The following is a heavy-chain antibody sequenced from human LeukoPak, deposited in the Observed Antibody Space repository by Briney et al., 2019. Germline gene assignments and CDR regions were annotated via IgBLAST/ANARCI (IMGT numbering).Heavy chain of an antibody. CDR2: INPNSGGT. D-gene: IGHD3-22*01. CDR3: ARDLAPNYYDSSGLYY. CDR1: GYTFTGYY. V-gene: IGHV1-2*06. J-gene: IGHJ4*02. Sequence: GASVKVSCKASGYTFTGYYMHWVRQAPGQGLEWMGRINPNSGGTNYAQKFQGRVTMTRDTSISTAYMELSRLRSDDTAVYYCARDLAPNYYDSSGLYYWGQGTLVTVSS.